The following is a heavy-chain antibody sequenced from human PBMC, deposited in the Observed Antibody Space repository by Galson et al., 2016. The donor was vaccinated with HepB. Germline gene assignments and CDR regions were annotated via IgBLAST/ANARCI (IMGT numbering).Heavy chain of an antibody. CDR2: IKRKTDGGTT. CDR3: VKGAGTIDY. CDR1: GLTFSNAW. Sequence: SLRLSCAASGLTFSNAWMSWVRQAPGKGLEWVGRIKRKTDGGTTDYAAPVKGRFTISRDDSKNTMYLQMNSLNIEDTAVYYCVKGAGTIDYWGQGTLVTVSS. D-gene: IGHD6-19*01. J-gene: IGHJ4*02. V-gene: IGHV3-15*01.